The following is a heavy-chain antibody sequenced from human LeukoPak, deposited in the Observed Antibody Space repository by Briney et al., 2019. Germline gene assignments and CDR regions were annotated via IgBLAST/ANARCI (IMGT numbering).Heavy chain of an antibody. J-gene: IGHJ4*02. V-gene: IGHV1-2*02. CDR3: ARVVIAAAAPEENSPLDY. CDR2: INPNSGGT. CDR1: GYTSTGYY. D-gene: IGHD6-13*01. Sequence: GASVKVSCKASGYTSTGYYMHWVRQAPGQGLEWMGWINPNSGGTNYAQKFQGRVTMTRDTSISTAYMELSRLRSDDTAVYYCARVVIAAAAPEENSPLDYWGQGTLVTVSS.